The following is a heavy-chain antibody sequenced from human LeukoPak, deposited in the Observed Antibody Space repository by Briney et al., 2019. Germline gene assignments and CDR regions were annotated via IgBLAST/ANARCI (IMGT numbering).Heavy chain of an antibody. V-gene: IGHV3-23*01. CDR1: GFTFNNYA. CDR2: ISASGGTT. Sequence: GGSLRLSCAASGFTFNNYAMSWVRQAPGKGLEWVSAISASGGTTYYADSVKGRFTISRDNSENTLFLQMNSLRAEDTAVYYCAKEPREYCSSTSCPNWFDPWGQGTLVTVPS. J-gene: IGHJ5*02. CDR3: AKEPREYCSSTSCPNWFDP. D-gene: IGHD2-2*01.